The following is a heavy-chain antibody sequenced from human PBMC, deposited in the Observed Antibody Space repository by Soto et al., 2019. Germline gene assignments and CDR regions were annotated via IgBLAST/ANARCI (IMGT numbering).Heavy chain of an antibody. CDR2: IYYSGST. CDR1: GGSISSGGYY. V-gene: IGHV4-31*03. CDR3: ARGRDGYNWRFDP. D-gene: IGHD5-12*01. Sequence: PSETLSLTCTVSGGSISSGGYYWSWIRQHPGKGLEWIGYIYYSGSTYYNPSLKSRVTISVDTSKNQFSLKLSSVTAADTAVYYCARGRDGYNWRFDPWGQGTLVTVPQ. J-gene: IGHJ5*02.